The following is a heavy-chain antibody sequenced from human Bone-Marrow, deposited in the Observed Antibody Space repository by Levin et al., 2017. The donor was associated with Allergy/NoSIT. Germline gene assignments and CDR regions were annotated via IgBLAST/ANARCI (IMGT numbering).Heavy chain of an antibody. CDR1: GFTFRSYA. D-gene: IGHD6-19*01. V-gene: IGHV3-23*01. CDR3: VKDVAAVAGYYFDY. Sequence: PGESLKISCAASGFTFRSYAMGWVRQAPGKGLEWVSLISGSGATTDYAGSVGGRFTISRDNSKNTVYLQMNSLRAEDTAIYYCVKDVAAVAGYYFDYWGQGILVSVSS. CDR2: ISGSGATT. J-gene: IGHJ4*02.